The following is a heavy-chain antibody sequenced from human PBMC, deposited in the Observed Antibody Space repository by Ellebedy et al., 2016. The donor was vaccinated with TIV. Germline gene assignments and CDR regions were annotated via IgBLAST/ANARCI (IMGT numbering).Heavy chain of an antibody. V-gene: IGHV3-21*01. CDR1: GGSISSYY. CDR2: ISSSSSYI. CDR3: ARDPYGDYVSDY. J-gene: IGHJ4*02. D-gene: IGHD4-17*01. Sequence: ETLSLXXTVSGGSISSYYWSWIRQPPGKGLEWVSSISSSSSYIYYADSVKGRFTISRDNAKNSLYLQMNSLRAEDTAVYYCARDPYGDYVSDYWGQGTLVTVSS.